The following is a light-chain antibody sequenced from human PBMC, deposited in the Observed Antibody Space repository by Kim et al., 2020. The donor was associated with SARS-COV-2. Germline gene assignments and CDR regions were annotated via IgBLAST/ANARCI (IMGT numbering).Light chain of an antibody. J-gene: IGLJ3*02. V-gene: IGLV3-19*01. CDR3: NSRDSSGNHLGV. CDR2: GKN. Sequence: LGQTVRITCQGDSLRSYYASWYQQKPGQAPVLVIYGKNNRPSGIPDRFSGSSSGNTASLTITGAQAEDEADYYCNSRDSSGNHLGVFGGGTQRPS. CDR1: SLRSYY.